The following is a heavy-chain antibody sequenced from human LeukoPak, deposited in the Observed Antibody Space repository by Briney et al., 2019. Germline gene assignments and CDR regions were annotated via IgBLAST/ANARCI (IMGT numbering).Heavy chain of an antibody. CDR1: GFTFSSYG. J-gene: IGHJ4*02. V-gene: IGHV3-30*03. Sequence: GGSLRLSCAASGFTFSSYGMHWVRQAPGKGLEWVAVISYDGSNKYYADSVKGRFTISRDNSKNTLYLQMNSLRAEDTAVYYCSRMSPDYWGQGTLVTVSS. CDR3: SRMSPDY. CDR2: ISYDGSNK.